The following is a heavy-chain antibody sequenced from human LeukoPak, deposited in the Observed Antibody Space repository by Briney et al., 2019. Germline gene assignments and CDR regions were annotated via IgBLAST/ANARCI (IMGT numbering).Heavy chain of an antibody. J-gene: IGHJ5*02. V-gene: IGHV4-39*07. Sequence: PSETLSLTCTVSGGSISSSSYYWGWIRQPPWKGLEWIGSIYYSGSTYYNPSLKSRVTISVDTSKNQFSLKLSSVTAADTAVYYCARSKGGIVVVTKYRNWFDPWGQGTLVTVSS. CDR1: GGSISSSSYY. CDR3: ARSKGGIVVVTKYRNWFDP. D-gene: IGHD3-22*01. CDR2: IYYSGST.